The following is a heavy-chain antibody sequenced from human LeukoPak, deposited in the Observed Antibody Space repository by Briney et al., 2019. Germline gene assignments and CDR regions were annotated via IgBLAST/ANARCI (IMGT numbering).Heavy chain of an antibody. J-gene: IGHJ6*04. CDR3: ARDLDPTYYGSCVGMDV. CDR1: GYTFTGYY. V-gene: IGHV1-2*02. Sequence: ASVKVSCKASGYTFTGYYMHWVRQAPGQGQEWKGWINPNSGGTNYAQKFQGRVTMTRDTSISTAYMELSRLRSDDTAVYYCARDLDPTYYGSCVGMDVWGKGTTVTVSS. CDR2: INPNSGGT. D-gene: IGHD3-10*01.